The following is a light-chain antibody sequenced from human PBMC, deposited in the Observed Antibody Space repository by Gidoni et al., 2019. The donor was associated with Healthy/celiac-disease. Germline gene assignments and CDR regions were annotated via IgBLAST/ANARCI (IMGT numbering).Light chain of an antibody. J-gene: IGKJ5*01. Sequence: DIQMTQSPSSLSASVGDRVTITCRASQGISNSLAWYQQKPGKAPKLLLYAASRLESGVPSRFSGSGSGTDYTLTISSLQPEDFVTYYCQQYYSTPLSVTFGQGTRLEIK. CDR2: AAS. CDR1: QGISNS. V-gene: IGKV1-NL1*01. CDR3: QQYYSTPLSVT.